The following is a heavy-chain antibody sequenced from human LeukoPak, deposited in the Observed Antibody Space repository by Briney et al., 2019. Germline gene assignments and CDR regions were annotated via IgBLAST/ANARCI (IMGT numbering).Heavy chain of an antibody. V-gene: IGHV1-18*01. D-gene: IGHD3-22*01. CDR1: GYTFTSYG. CDR3: ATDLVSSYYYDSSGYPFGY. J-gene: IGHJ4*02. CDR2: ISAYNGNT. Sequence: ASVKVSCKASGYTFTSYGISWVRQAPGQGLEWMGWISAYNGNTNYAQKLQGRVTMTTDTSTSTAYMELSSLRSEDTAVYYCATDLVSSYYYDSSGYPFGYWGQGTLVTVSS.